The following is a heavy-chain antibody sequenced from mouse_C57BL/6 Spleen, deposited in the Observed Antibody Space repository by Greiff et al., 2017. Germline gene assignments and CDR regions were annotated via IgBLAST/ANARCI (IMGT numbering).Heavy chain of an antibody. CDR2: ISYDGSN. CDR3: AREAIYDGYYGAWFAY. D-gene: IGHD2-3*01. V-gene: IGHV3-6*01. J-gene: IGHJ3*01. Sequence: EVQLQQSGPGLVKPSQSLSLTCSVTGYSITSGYYWNWIRQFPGNKLEWMGYISYDGSNNYNPSLKNRISITRDTSKNQFFLKLNSVTTEDTATYYCAREAIYDGYYGAWFAYWGQGTLVTVSA. CDR1: GYSITSGYY.